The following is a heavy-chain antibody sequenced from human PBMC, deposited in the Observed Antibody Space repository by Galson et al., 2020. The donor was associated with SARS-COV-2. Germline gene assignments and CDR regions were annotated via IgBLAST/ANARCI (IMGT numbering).Heavy chain of an antibody. V-gene: IGHV3-30*04. D-gene: IGHD1-26*01. CDR3: ASSTTGSYLHWFDP. CDR1: GFTFSSYA. CDR2: ISYDGSNK. J-gene: IGHJ5*02. Sequence: GGSLRLSCAASGFTFSSYAMHWVRQAPGKGLEWVAVISYDGSNKYYADSVKGRFTISRDNSKNTLYLQMNSLRAEDTAVYYCASSTTGSYLHWFDPWGQGTLVTVSS.